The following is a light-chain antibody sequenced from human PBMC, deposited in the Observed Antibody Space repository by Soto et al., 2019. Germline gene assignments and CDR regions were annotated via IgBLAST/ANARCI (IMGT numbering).Light chain of an antibody. Sequence: DIQMTQSPSSLSASVGDRVTITCWASQSISNYLNWYQQKPGKAPKLLIYSASSLQSGVPSRFSGSGSGTDFTFTISSLQPEDFATYYCQQSYSTLETFGQGTKVEIK. CDR3: QQSYSTLET. CDR2: SAS. V-gene: IGKV1-39*01. CDR1: QSISNY. J-gene: IGKJ1*01.